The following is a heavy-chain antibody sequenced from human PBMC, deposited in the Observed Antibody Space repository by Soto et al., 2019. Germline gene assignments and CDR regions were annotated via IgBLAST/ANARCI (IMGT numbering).Heavy chain of an antibody. CDR3: ARASVYSSGWPGSYYYYGMDV. J-gene: IGHJ6*02. D-gene: IGHD6-19*01. V-gene: IGHV3-30-3*01. CDR2: ISYDGSNK. Sequence: LRLSCAASGFTFSSYAMHWVRQAPGKGLEWVAVISYDGSNKYYADSVKGRFTSSRDNSKNTRYLQMNSLRAEDTAVYYCARASVYSSGWPGSYYYYGMDVWGQGTTVTVSS. CDR1: GFTFSSYA.